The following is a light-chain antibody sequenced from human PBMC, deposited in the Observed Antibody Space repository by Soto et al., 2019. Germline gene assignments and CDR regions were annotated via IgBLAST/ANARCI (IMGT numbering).Light chain of an antibody. CDR1: QDISNH. Sequence: DLQMTQSPSSVSASVGDRVTITCRASQDISNHLAWFQQKPGKAPKSLLYAASSLQSGVPSKFSDSGSWIDFTLTISSLQPEDFATYYCQQYNSYPVSFGGGTKVEIK. CDR2: AAS. J-gene: IGKJ4*01. CDR3: QQYNSYPVS. V-gene: IGKV1-16*02.